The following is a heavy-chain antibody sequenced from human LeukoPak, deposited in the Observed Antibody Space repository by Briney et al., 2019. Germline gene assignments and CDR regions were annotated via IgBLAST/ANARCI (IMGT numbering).Heavy chain of an antibody. Sequence: GGSLRLSCAASGLTVSSNYMSWVRQAPGKGLEWVSVIYSGGSTYHADSVEGRFTISRDNFKNTLYLQMNSLRAEDTAVYYCARVGTMVYFDYWGQGTLVTVSS. J-gene: IGHJ4*02. CDR3: ARVGTMVYFDY. CDR1: GLTVSSNY. V-gene: IGHV3-66*01. D-gene: IGHD1-7*01. CDR2: IYSGGST.